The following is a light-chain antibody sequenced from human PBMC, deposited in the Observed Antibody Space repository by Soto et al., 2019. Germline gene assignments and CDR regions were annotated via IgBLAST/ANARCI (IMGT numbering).Light chain of an antibody. CDR2: DDN. V-gene: IGLV1-36*01. CDR1: SSNIGNNA. Sequence: QSVLTQPPSVSAAPGQKVTISCSGSSSNIGNNAVNWYQQLPGKAHKLLIHDDNRESSGVSHRFSGSNSGTSASLAISDLQSEDEAHYYCAAWDDSLNGPVFGGGTKVTVL. J-gene: IGLJ3*02. CDR3: AAWDDSLNGPV.